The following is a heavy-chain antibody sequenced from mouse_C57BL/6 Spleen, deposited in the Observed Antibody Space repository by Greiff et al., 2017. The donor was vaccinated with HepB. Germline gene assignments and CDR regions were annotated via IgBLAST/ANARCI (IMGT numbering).Heavy chain of an antibody. CDR3: ARDYGRGYFDY. J-gene: IGHJ2*01. Sequence: VQLQQPGAELVKPGASVKLSCKASGYTFTSYWMQWVKQRPGQGLEWIGEIDPSDSYTNYNQKFKGKATLTVDTSSSTAYMQLSSLTSEDSAVYYCARDYGRGYFDYWGQGTTLTVSS. CDR1: GYTFTSYW. V-gene: IGHV1-50*01. D-gene: IGHD1-1*01. CDR2: IDPSDSYT.